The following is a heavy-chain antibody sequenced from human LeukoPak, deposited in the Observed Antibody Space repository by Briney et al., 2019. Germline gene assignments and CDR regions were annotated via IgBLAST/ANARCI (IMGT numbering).Heavy chain of an antibody. CDR3: ARDPSNTSGWKTWLDP. Sequence: ASVKVSCKASGYTFTSHGISWVRQAPGQGLEWMGGISAYNGDTKYAHNFQGRVTLTTNTLTTTAYLELRSLTSDDTAVYYRARDPSNTSGWKTWLDPWGQGTLVTVSS. D-gene: IGHD6-19*01. V-gene: IGHV1-18*01. CDR1: GYTFTSHG. CDR2: ISAYNGDT. J-gene: IGHJ5*02.